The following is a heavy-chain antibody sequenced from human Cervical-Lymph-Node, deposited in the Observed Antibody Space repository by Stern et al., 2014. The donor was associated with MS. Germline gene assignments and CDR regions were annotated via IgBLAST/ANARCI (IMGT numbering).Heavy chain of an antibody. Sequence: EVQLLESGAEVKKPGESLKISCKGSGYTFTNNWIAWVRQMPGKGLEWMGIIYPDDSDIRYSPSLQGQVTISADKSISTASLQWSSLKAADSAVYYGARPPPRRKWDDPNYGMDVWGQGTTVTVSS. CDR2: IYPDDSDI. J-gene: IGHJ6*02. D-gene: IGHD1-1*01. CDR3: ARPPPRRKWDDPNYGMDV. CDR1: GYTFTNNW. V-gene: IGHV5-51*03.